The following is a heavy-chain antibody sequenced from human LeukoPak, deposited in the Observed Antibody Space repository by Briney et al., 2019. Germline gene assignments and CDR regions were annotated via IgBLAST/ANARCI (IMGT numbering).Heavy chain of an antibody. CDR2: ISSSSSYI. CDR3: ARVDTAMRGSVDY. J-gene: IGHJ4*02. CDR1: GFIFSNYA. D-gene: IGHD5-18*01. Sequence: GGSLRLSCAASGFIFSNYAMSWVRQAPGKGLEWVSSISSSSSYIYYADSVKGRFTISRDNAKNSLYLQMNSLRAEDKAVYYCARVDTAMRGSVDYWGQGTLVTVSS. V-gene: IGHV3-21*01.